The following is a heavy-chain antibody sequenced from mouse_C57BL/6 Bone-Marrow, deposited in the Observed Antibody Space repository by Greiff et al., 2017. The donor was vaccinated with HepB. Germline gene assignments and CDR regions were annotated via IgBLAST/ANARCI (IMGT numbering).Heavy chain of an antibody. CDR3: ARAGVYDGYYVVYFDY. CDR1: GYSITSGYY. D-gene: IGHD2-3*01. CDR2: ISYDGSN. J-gene: IGHJ2*01. V-gene: IGHV3-6*01. Sequence: EVKLEESGPGLVKPSQSLSLTCSVTGYSITSGYYWNWIRQFPGNKLEWMGYISYDGSNNYNPSLKNRISITRDTSKNQFFLKLNSVTTEDTATYYCARAGVYDGYYVVYFDYWGQGTTLTVSS.